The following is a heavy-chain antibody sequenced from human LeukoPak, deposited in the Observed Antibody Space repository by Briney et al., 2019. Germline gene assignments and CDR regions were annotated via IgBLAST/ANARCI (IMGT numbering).Heavy chain of an antibody. D-gene: IGHD3-22*01. J-gene: IGHJ4*02. V-gene: IGHV4-59*02. CDR1: GCSVSNYL. Sequence: SETLSLTCIVSGCSVSNYLWSWIRQPPGKGLEWIGYMYYCGSAISNPSLQSRVTISVGTSKNQISLRLRSVRAANTALYCCARVKFYDDSSSRGFGHLDQWGQGTLVTVSS. CDR2: MYYCGSA. CDR3: ARVKFYDDSSSRGFGHLDQ.